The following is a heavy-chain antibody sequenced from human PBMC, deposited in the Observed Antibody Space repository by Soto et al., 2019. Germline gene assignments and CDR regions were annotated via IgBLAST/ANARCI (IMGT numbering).Heavy chain of an antibody. CDR1: GGSISSSSFY. V-gene: IGHV4-39*01. Sequence: SETLSLTCTVSGGSISSSSFYWGWFRQPPGKGLEWIGIIFYSGSSYYNPSLKSRVTISADTSKNQFSLQLTSVTPEDTAVYYCARSPGPGFDFWGQGTLVTVSS. CDR2: IFYSGSS. CDR3: ARSPGPGFDF. J-gene: IGHJ4*02.